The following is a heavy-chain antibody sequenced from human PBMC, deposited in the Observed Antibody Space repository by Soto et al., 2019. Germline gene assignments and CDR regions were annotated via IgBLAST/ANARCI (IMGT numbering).Heavy chain of an antibody. Sequence: SETLSLTCTVSGGSISSGGYYWSWIRQHPGKGLEWIGYIYYSGSTYYNPSLKSRVNISVDTSKNQFSLKLSSVTAADTAVYYCAGGGSGYYDSSGYYAFDIWGQGTMVTVSS. D-gene: IGHD3-22*01. J-gene: IGHJ3*02. CDR1: GGSISSGGYY. V-gene: IGHV4-31*03. CDR2: IYYSGST. CDR3: AGGGSGYYDSSGYYAFDI.